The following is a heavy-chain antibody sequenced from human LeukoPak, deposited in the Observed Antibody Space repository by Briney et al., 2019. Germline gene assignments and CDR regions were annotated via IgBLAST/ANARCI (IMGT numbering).Heavy chain of an antibody. CDR2: IYTSGST. CDR1: GGSISSYY. V-gene: IGHV4-4*07. J-gene: IGHJ6*02. CDR3: ARNYCSGGSCNYYYGMDV. Sequence: SETLSLTCTDSGGSISSYYWSWIRQPAGKGLEWIGRIYTSGSTNYNPSLKSRVTMSVDTSKNQFSLKLSSVTAADTAVYYCARNYCSGGSCNYYYGMDVWGQGTTVTVSS. D-gene: IGHD2-15*01.